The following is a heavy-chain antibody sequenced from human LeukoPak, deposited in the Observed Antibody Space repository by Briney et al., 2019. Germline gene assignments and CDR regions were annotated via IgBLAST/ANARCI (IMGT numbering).Heavy chain of an antibody. CDR3: ATSARTYLGSSLDY. Sequence: QAGGSLRLSCAASGFTFSSYSMNWVRQDPGKGLVWVSRISSDASITSYADPVKGRFTISRDNAKNTLYLQMNSLRAEDTALYYCATSARTYLGSSLDYWGQGTLVTVSS. D-gene: IGHD2-15*01. CDR2: ISSDASIT. CDR1: GFTFSSYS. J-gene: IGHJ4*02. V-gene: IGHV3-74*01.